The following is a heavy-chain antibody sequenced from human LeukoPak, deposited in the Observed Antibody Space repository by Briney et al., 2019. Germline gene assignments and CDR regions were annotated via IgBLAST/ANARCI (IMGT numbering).Heavy chain of an antibody. J-gene: IGHJ4*02. CDR3: ARVPMTTVPYFEY. D-gene: IGHD4-11*01. CDR1: GFTFSDYY. Sequence: GGSLRLSCAASGFTFSDYYMSWIRQAPGKGLEWVSYISSSGGTIYYADSVKGRFTISRDNAKNTLYLQMNSLRAEDTAVYYCARVPMTTVPYFEYWGQGTLVTVSS. V-gene: IGHV3-11*04. CDR2: ISSSGGTI.